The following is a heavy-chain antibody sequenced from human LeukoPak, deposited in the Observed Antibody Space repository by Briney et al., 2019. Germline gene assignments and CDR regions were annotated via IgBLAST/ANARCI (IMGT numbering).Heavy chain of an antibody. CDR3: AKTPIFGVVIIAPFDY. D-gene: IGHD3-3*01. CDR2: ISGSGGST. V-gene: IGHV3-23*01. CDR1: GFTFSSYA. Sequence: GGSLRLSCAASGFTFSSYAMSWVRQAPGKGLEWVSAISGSGGSTYYADSVKGRFTISRDNSKNTLYLQINSLRAEDTAVYYCAKTPIFGVVIIAPFDYWGQGTLVTVSS. J-gene: IGHJ4*02.